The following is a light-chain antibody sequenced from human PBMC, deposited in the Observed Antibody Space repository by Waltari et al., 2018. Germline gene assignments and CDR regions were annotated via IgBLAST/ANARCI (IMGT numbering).Light chain of an antibody. CDR2: DAS. CDR3: QQRSNWPPAIT. V-gene: IGKV3-11*01. CDR1: QSVSSY. Sequence: EIVLTQSTATLSLSPGESATLSCRASQSVSSYLAWYQQKPGQAPRLLIYDASNRATGIPARFSGSGSGTDFTLTISSLEPEDFAVYYCQQRSNWPPAITFGQGTRLEIK. J-gene: IGKJ5*01.